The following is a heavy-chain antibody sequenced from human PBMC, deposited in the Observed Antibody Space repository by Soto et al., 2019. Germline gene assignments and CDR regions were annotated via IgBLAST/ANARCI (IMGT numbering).Heavy chain of an antibody. CDR3: TTEVGIAVAGSGDY. CDR2: IKSKTDGGTT. D-gene: IGHD6-19*01. CDR1: GFTFSNAW. V-gene: IGHV3-15*07. J-gene: IGHJ4*02. Sequence: EVQLVESGGGLVKPGGSLRLSCAASGFTFSNAWMNWVRQAPGKGLEWVGRIKSKTDGGTTDYAAPMKGRFTISRDDSKNTLYLQMNSLKTEDTAVYYCTTEVGIAVAGSGDYWGQGTLVTVSS.